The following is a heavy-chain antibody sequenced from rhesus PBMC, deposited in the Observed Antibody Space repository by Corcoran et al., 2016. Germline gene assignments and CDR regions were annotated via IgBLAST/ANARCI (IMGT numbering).Heavy chain of an antibody. CDR2: ISGSSGST. D-gene: IGHD2-15*01. CDR1: GYSISSGYY. V-gene: IGHV4-99*02. CDR3: ARESDRGGRLTAPLDY. J-gene: IGHJ4*01. Sequence: QVQLQESGPGLVKPSETLSLPCAVSGYSISSGYYWGWIRQPPGKGLEYIGNISGSSGSTYYNPSLKSRVTISKDTSKNQFSLKLSSVTAADTAVDYCARESDRGGRLTAPLDYWGQGVLVTVSS.